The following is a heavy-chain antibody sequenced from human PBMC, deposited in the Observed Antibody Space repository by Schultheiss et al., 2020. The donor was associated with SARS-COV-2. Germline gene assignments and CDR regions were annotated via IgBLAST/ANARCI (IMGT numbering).Heavy chain of an antibody. V-gene: IGHV3-30-3*01. J-gene: IGHJ4*02. Sequence: GGSLRLSCAASGFTFSSYAMHWVRQAPGKGLEWVAVISYDGSNKYYADSVKGRFTISRDNSKNTLYLQMNSLRAEDTAVYYCARVGVYYDSSGYTSPIDYWGQGTLVTV. CDR3: ARVGVYYDSSGYTSPIDY. D-gene: IGHD3-22*01. CDR1: GFTFSSYA. CDR2: ISYDGSNK.